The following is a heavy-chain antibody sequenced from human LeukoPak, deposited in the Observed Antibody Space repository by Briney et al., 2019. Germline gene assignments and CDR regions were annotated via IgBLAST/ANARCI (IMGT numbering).Heavy chain of an antibody. V-gene: IGHV2-5*02. J-gene: IGHJ4*02. CDR2: IYWDDDK. D-gene: IGHD2-15*01. CDR1: GFSLSTRGVG. Sequence: ESGPTLVNPPQTLTLTYTFSGFSLSTRGVGVGWIRQPPGKALEWLALIYWDDDKRYSPSLKSRLTITKDTSKNQVVLTMTNMDPVDTATYYCARSVVAATYFDYWGQGTLVTVSS. CDR3: ARSVVAATYFDY.